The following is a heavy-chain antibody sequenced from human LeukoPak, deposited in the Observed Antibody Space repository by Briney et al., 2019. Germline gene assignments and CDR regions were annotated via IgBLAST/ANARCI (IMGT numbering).Heavy chain of an antibody. CDR3: ARVRVILTTMASFAY. CDR1: EFTFTNYG. Sequence: GGSLRLSCAASEFTFTNYGMHWVRQAPGKELEWVAVISNDGADKYYADSVKGRFSISRDNSENTLYLQMNSLRPEDTAVYYCARVRVILTTMASFAYWGQGSLVTVSP. CDR2: ISNDGADK. V-gene: IGHV3-30-3*01. D-gene: IGHD3-9*01. J-gene: IGHJ4*02.